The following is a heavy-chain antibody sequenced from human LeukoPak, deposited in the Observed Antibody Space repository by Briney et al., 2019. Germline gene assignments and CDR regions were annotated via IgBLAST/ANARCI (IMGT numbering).Heavy chain of an antibody. J-gene: IGHJ5*02. V-gene: IGHV3-21*04. Sequence: GGSLRLSCAASGFTFSSYSMNWVRQAPGKGLEWVSSISSSSSYIYYADSVKGRFTISRDNAKNSLYLQMNSLRAEDTAVYYCAIPNYDYIWGSYRSWGQGTLVIVSS. D-gene: IGHD3-16*02. CDR1: GFTFSSYS. CDR2: ISSSSSYI. CDR3: AIPNYDYIWGSYRS.